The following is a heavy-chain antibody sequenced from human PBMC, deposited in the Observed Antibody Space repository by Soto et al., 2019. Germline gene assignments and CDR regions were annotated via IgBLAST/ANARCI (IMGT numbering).Heavy chain of an antibody. CDR2: ISGTGDST. D-gene: IGHD3-22*01. J-gene: IGHJ4*02. CDR1: GFTFSSYA. CDR3: AKDRDSSGYYYRNY. Sequence: EVQLLESGGGLVQPGGSLRLSCAASGFTFSSYARSWVRQAPGKGLEWVSAISGTGDSTYYADSVKGRFTISRDNSKNPLYLQIDSLRAEDTVVYYCAKDRDSSGYYYRNYWGQGTLVTVSS. V-gene: IGHV3-23*01.